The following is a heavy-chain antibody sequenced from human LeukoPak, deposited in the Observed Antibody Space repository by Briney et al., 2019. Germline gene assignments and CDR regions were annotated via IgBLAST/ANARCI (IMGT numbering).Heavy chain of an antibody. CDR3: ARRNPIAAVGTPMY. D-gene: IGHD6-13*01. V-gene: IGHV4-39*01. CDR1: GGSISSGDYY. CDR2: IHGSGST. J-gene: IGHJ4*02. Sequence: SETLSLTCTVSGGSISSGDYYWGWIRQPPGKGLEWIGSIHGSGSTYYNPSLKSRVTISVDTSKIQFSLRLSSVTAADTAVYYCARRNPIAAVGTPMYWGQGTLVTVSS.